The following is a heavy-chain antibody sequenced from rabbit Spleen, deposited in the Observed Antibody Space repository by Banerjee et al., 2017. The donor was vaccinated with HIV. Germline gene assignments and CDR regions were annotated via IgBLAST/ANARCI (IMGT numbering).Heavy chain of an antibody. V-gene: IGHV1S7*01. Sequence: QVKETGGGLVQPGGSLTLSCKASGFDFRRYYLTWVRQAPGKRLEWIGIISVGEGATDYASWVNGRFTISSDNAQNTVDLQMSGLTAADTATYFCARAGYAGYGYANFRDYYGMDLWGPGTLVTVS. CDR3: ARAGYAGYGYANFRDYYGMDL. CDR2: ISVGEGAT. D-gene: IGHD6-1*01. CDR1: GFDFRRYY. J-gene: IGHJ6*01.